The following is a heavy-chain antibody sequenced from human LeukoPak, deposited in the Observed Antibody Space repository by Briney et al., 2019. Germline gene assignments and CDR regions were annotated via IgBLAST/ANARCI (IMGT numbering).Heavy chain of an antibody. D-gene: IGHD3-10*01. CDR2: INPSGGST. CDR1: GYTFTSYY. Sequence: ASVKVSCKASGYTFTSYYMHWVRQAPGQGREWMGIINPSGGSTSYAQKFQGRVTMTRDTSTSTVYMELSSLRSEDTAVYYCARAAMVRGVEGDWFDPWGQGTLVTVSS. CDR3: ARAAMVRGVEGDWFDP. V-gene: IGHV1-46*01. J-gene: IGHJ5*02.